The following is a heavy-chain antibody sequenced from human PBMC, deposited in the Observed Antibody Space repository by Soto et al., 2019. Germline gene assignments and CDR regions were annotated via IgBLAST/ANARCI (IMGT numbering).Heavy chain of an antibody. V-gene: IGHV1-45*02. Sequence: QMQLVQSGAEVTKTGSSVTVSCQALGNTFSYRYLHWVRQAPGQALEWMGWIAPFSGDVHYAQKFQERVTLTRDRSSNTAYMRMSCLRSEDTAIYFCASGGAGSGPFTWELPNHWGQGTLVTVSS. J-gene: IGHJ5*02. CDR2: IAPFSGDV. CDR3: ASGGAGSGPFTWELPNH. CDR1: GNTFSYRY. D-gene: IGHD1-26*01.